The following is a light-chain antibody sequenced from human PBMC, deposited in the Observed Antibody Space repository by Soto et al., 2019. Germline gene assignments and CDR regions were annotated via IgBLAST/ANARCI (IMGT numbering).Light chain of an antibody. Sequence: QSALTQPASVSGSPGQSITISYTGTSSDIGAFTFVSWYQQHPGKVPKLMIFDVNRRPSGVSDRFSGSKSGNTASLTISGLQAEDEGDYYRSSYTSSSTHVFGSGTKLTVL. CDR2: DVN. J-gene: IGLJ1*01. V-gene: IGLV2-14*03. CDR3: SSYTSSSTHV. CDR1: SSDIGAFTF.